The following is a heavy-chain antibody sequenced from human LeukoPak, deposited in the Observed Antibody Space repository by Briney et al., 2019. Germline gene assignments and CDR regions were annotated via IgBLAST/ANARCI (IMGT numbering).Heavy chain of an antibody. V-gene: IGHV1-69*05. CDR3: AREGVSTGRAFDI. D-gene: IGHD1-14*01. Sequence: SVKVSCKASGGTFSSYAISWVRQAPGQGLEWMGGIIPIFGTANYAQKFQGRVTITTDESTSTAYMELSSLRSEDTAVYYCAREGVSTGRAFDIWGQGTMVTVSS. CDR1: GGTFSSYA. J-gene: IGHJ3*02. CDR2: IIPIFGTA.